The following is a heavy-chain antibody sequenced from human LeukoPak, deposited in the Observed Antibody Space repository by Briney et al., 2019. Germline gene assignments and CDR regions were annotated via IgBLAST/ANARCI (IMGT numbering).Heavy chain of an antibody. V-gene: IGHV3-33*06. J-gene: IGHJ4*02. CDR3: AKGWRGTADY. Sequence: GGSLRLSCAASGFTFSSYGMQWVRQAPGKGLEGVAVIWYDGSNKYYADSVKGRFTISRDSSKNTLYLQMDSLRAEDTAVYYCAKGWRGTADYWGQGTLVTVSS. D-gene: IGHD1-26*01. CDR1: GFTFSSYG. CDR2: IWYDGSNK.